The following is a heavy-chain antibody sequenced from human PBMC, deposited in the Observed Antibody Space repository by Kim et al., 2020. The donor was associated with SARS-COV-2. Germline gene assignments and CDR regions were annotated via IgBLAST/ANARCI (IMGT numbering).Heavy chain of an antibody. CDR3: ARDWAVAAAFDF. D-gene: IGHD6-19*01. J-gene: IGHJ4*01. CDR2: INAHKNDR. V-gene: IGHV1-18*01. CDR1: GYIYINYG. Sequence: ASVKVSCKTSGYIYINYGIVWVRQAPGQGLEWMGWINAHKNDRDYAEKFQDRLPLTADTSTKTTYMELTNLTSGDTGIYFCARDWAVAAAFDFWGQGT.